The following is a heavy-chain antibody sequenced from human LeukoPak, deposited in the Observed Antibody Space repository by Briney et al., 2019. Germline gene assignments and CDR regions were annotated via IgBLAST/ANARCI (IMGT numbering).Heavy chain of an antibody. Sequence: PGGSLRLSCAASGFTFSSYSMNWVRQAPGKGLEWVANIKQDGSEKYYVDSVKGRFTISRDNAKNSLYLQMNSLRAEDTAVYYCARGMTRPYYMDVWGKGTTVTVSS. CDR1: GFTFSSYS. J-gene: IGHJ6*03. V-gene: IGHV3-7*01. CDR3: ARGMTRPYYMDV. CDR2: IKQDGSEK.